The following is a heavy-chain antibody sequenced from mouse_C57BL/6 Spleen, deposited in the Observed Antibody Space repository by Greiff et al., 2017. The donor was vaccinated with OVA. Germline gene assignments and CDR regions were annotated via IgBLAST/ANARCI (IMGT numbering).Heavy chain of an antibody. J-gene: IGHJ1*03. CDR3: ARYYYGSSPSDWYFDV. D-gene: IGHD1-1*01. CDR1: GYTFTSYW. CDR2: IYPGSGST. V-gene: IGHV1-55*01. Sequence: QVQLQQPGAELVKPGASVKMSCKASGYTFTSYWITWVKQRPGQGLEWIGDIYPGSGSTNYNEKFKSKATLTVDTSSSTAYMQLSSLTSEDSAVYYCARYYYGSSPSDWYFDVWGTGTTVTVAS.